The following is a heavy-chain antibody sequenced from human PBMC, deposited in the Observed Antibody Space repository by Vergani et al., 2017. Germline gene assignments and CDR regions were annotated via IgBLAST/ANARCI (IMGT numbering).Heavy chain of an antibody. CDR2: IKQDGSEK. Sequence: EVQLVESGGGLVQPGESLRLSCAASGFTFSSYWMSWVRQAPGKGLEWVANIKQDGSEKYYVDSVKGRFTISRDNAKNSLYLQMNSLRAEDTAVYYCARDLYSSSWYNYDNWFDPWGQGTLVTVSS. CDR1: GFTFSSYW. D-gene: IGHD6-13*01. V-gene: IGHV3-7*01. CDR3: ARDLYSSSWYNYDNWFDP. J-gene: IGHJ5*02.